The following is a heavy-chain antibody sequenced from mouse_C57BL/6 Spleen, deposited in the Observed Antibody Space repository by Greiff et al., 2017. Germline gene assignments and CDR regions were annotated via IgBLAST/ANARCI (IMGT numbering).Heavy chain of an antibody. CDR2: INPNNGGT. J-gene: IGHJ3*01. V-gene: IGHV1-18*01. Sequence: VQLQQSGPELVKPGASVKIPCKASGYTFTDYNMDWVKQSHGKSLEWIGDINPNNGGTIYNQKFKGKATLTVDKSSSTAYMELRSLTSEDTAVYYCARGVYGSSYRFAYWGQGTLVTVSA. D-gene: IGHD1-1*01. CDR3: ARGVYGSSYRFAY. CDR1: GYTFTDYN.